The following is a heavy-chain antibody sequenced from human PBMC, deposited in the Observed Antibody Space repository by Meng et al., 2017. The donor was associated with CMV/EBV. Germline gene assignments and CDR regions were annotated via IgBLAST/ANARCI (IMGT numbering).Heavy chain of an antibody. CDR3: ARIMAGTTSYGMDI. D-gene: IGHD1-7*01. V-gene: IGHV4-39*01. CDR2: IFYSGRA. CDR1: GGSISSSTYY. Sequence: SETLSLTCTVSGGSISSSTYYWGWIRQPPGKGLEWLGSIFYSGRAFYNPSLKSRISISVDTSKNQFSLKLSSVTAADTAVYYCARIMAGTTSYGMDIWGQGTTVTVSS. J-gene: IGHJ6*02.